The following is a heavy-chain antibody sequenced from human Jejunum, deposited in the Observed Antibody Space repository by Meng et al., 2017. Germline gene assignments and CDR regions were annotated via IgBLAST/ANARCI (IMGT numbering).Heavy chain of an antibody. Sequence: GESLKISCAVSGFTFINSWMSWVRQVPGKGLEWVGHIKRKSDGETIDYAAPVKGRFTISRDDSKNTLFLEMNSLKTEDTAVYYCGTGSAFDYWGQGKRVT. CDR3: GTGSAFDY. J-gene: IGHJ3*01. V-gene: IGHV3-15*01. D-gene: IGHD3/OR15-3a*01. CDR2: IKRKSDGETI. CDR1: GFTFINSW.